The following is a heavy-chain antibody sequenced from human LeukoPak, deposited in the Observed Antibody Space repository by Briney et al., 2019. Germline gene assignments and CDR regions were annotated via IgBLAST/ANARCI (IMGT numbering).Heavy chain of an antibody. CDR1: GFTFSSYG. CDR2: IRCDGSNK. V-gene: IGHV3-30*02. Sequence: GGSLRLSCAASGFTFSSYGMHWVRQAPGKGLEWVAFIRCDGSNKYYADSVKGRFTISRDNSKNTLYLQMNSLSAEDTAVYYCAKGARNVLRYFDRHYYYYYMDVWGKGTTVTISS. J-gene: IGHJ6*03. CDR3: AKGARNVLRYFDRHYYYYYMDV. D-gene: IGHD3-9*01.